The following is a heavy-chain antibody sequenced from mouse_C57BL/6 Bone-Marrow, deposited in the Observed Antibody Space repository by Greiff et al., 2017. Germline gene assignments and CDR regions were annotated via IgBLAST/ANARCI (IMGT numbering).Heavy chain of an antibody. J-gene: IGHJ1*03. CDR1: GYTFTSYW. Sequence: QVQLKQPGTELVKPGASVKLSCKASGYTFTSYWMHWVKQRPGQGLEWIGNINPSNGGTNYNEKFKSKATLTVDKSSSTAYMQLSSLTSEDSAVYYCARDDYDDGDWYFDVWGTGTTVTVSS. CDR3: ARDDYDDGDWYFDV. D-gene: IGHD2-4*01. V-gene: IGHV1-53*01. CDR2: INPSNGGT.